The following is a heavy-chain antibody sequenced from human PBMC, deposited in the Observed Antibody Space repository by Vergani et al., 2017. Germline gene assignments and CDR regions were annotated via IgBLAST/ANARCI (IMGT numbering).Heavy chain of an antibody. CDR2: ISAYNGNT. J-gene: IGHJ6*02. CDR3: AGGPPNCGMDV. V-gene: IGHV1-18*01. Sequence: QVQLVQSGAEVKTPGASVKVFCKASGYTFTSYGISWVRQAPGQGLEWMGCISAYNGNTNYAQKPQGRVPMTTDTPTSTAYMELRSLRSDDTAVYYCAGGPPNCGMDVWGQGTTVTVSS. CDR1: GYTFTSYG.